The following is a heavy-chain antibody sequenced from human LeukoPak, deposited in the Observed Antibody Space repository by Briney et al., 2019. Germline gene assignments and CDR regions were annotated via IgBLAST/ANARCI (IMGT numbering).Heavy chain of an antibody. D-gene: IGHD7-27*01. Sequence: GGSLRLSCAASGFTFSSYAMSWVRQAPGKGLEWVAAMSGSGGSTYYADSVTGRFTISRDNSESTLYLQMSGLRAEDTAIYYCAKGTGDTAYYFDFWGQGVLVTVSS. CDR2: MSGSGGST. CDR1: GFTFSSYA. V-gene: IGHV3-23*01. J-gene: IGHJ4*02. CDR3: AKGTGDTAYYFDF.